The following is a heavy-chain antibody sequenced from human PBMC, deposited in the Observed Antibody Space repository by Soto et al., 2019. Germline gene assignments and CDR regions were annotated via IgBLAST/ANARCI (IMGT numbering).Heavy chain of an antibody. CDR3: TADSRQIFGGVWLDY. J-gene: IGHJ4*02. Sequence: EEHLVESGGGLIKPGGSLRLSCTASGFIFSKAWINGVRKAQGGGLEWVGRIKSKTDGGTMDYGAPVKDRFTISRDDSKNTLYLQMNSLKMEDTAVYYCTADSRQIFGGVWLDYWGLGTLVTVSS. V-gene: IGHV3-15*07. D-gene: IGHD3-10*01. CDR1: GFIFSKAW. CDR2: IKSKTDGGTM.